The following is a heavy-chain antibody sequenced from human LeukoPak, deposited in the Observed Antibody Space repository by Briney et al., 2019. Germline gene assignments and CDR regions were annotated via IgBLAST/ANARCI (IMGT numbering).Heavy chain of an antibody. Sequence: SGPTLSNPTQTLTLTCTFSGFSLSTSGMCVSWIRQPPGNALEWLALIDWDDDKYYNTSLETRLVNSKDTSKNQVVLTLTNMDPVDTATYYCARVHPGGKIFDYWGQGTLVTVSS. CDR3: ARVHPGGKIFDY. CDR1: GFSLSTSGMC. V-gene: IGHV2-70*01. J-gene: IGHJ4*02. CDR2: IDWDDDK.